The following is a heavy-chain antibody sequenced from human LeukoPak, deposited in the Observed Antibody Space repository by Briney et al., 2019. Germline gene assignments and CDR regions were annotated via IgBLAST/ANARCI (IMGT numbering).Heavy chain of an antibody. V-gene: IGHV4-59*01. CDR2: IYYSGST. J-gene: IGHJ4*02. Sequence: KPSETLSLTCTVSGGSISSYYWSWIRQPPGKGLEWIGYIYYSGSTNYNPSLKSRVTISVDTSKNQFSLKLSSVTAADTAVCYCARGTYSSAHSYDFWSGYVEFDYWGQGTLVTVSS. D-gene: IGHD3-3*01. CDR1: GGSISSYY. CDR3: ARGTYSSAHSYDFWSGYVEFDY.